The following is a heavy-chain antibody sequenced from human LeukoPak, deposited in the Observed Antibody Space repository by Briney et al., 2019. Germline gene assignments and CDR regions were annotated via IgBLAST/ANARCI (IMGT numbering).Heavy chain of an antibody. Sequence: SETLSLTCTVSGGSISSYYWSWIRQPAGKGLEWIGRIYTSGSTNYNPSLKSRVTMSVDTSKNQFSLKLSSVTAADTAVYYCARDMYYYGSGSAHFDYWGQGTLVTVSS. CDR1: GGSISSYY. CDR3: ARDMYYYGSGSAHFDY. CDR2: IYTSGST. D-gene: IGHD3-10*01. V-gene: IGHV4-4*07. J-gene: IGHJ4*02.